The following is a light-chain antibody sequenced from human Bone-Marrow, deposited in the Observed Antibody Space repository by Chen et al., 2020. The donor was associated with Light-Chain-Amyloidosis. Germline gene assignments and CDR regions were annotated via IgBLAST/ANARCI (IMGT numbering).Light chain of an antibody. CDR3: QVWDRSSDRPV. CDR1: NIGSTS. V-gene: IGLV3-21*02. J-gene: IGLJ3*02. Sequence: SYVLSQPSSLSVAPSQTATIACGGNNIGSTSVDWYQQTPGQASLLVVYDDGDRPSGIPERLCGSNAGNAATLTIIRVEAGDGADYSCQVWDRSSDRPVFGGGTKLTVL. CDR2: DDG.